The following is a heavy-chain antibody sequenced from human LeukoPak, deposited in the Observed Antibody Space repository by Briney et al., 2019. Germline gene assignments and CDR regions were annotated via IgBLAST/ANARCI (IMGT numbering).Heavy chain of an antibody. CDR3: ARVKSSGWTFDY. D-gene: IGHD6-19*01. CDR1: GGSISSYY. Sequence: SETLSLTCSVSGGSISSYYWSWIRQPPGEGLESIGYIYYSGSTNYNPSLRSRVTISVDTSRNQFSLKLNSVTAADTAVYYCARVKSSGWTFDYWGQGTLVTVSS. J-gene: IGHJ4*02. V-gene: IGHV4-59*01. CDR2: IYYSGST.